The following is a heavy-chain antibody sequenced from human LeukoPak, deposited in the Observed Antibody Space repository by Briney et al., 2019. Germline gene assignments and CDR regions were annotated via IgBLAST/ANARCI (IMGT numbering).Heavy chain of an antibody. CDR3: VRHLSAGRPAFDI. CDR1: GGSINSYY. Sequence: SETLSLTCTVSGGSINSYYWSWIRQPPGKGLEWIGYIYYSGSINYNPSLKSRVTISVDTSNNKFSLELTSLTAADTAVYYCVRHLSAGRPAFDIWGQGTMVTVSS. CDR2: IYYSGSI. J-gene: IGHJ3*02. V-gene: IGHV4-59*08. D-gene: IGHD2-15*01.